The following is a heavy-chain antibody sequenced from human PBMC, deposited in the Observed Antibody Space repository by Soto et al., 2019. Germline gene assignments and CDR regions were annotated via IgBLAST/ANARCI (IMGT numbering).Heavy chain of an antibody. V-gene: IGHV3-53*01. D-gene: IGHD2-2*03. CDR1: GFTVSSNY. CDR2: IYSGGST. J-gene: IGHJ4*02. Sequence: GGSLRLSCAVSGFTVSSNYMTWVRQAPGKGLEWVSVIYSGGSTYYADSVQGRFTISRDKSKNTVYLQMNSLRVEDTAVYYCASGYSVYYDFWGQGNLVTVSS. CDR3: ASGYSVYYDF.